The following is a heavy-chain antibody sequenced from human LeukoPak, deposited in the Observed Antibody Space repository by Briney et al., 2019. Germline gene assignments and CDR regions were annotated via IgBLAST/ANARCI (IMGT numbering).Heavy chain of an antibody. D-gene: IGHD3-22*01. CDR1: GGSISSGGYY. J-gene: IGHJ5*02. Sequence: SQTLSLTCTVSGGSISSGGYYWSWIRQHPGKGLEWIGYIYYSGSTYYNPSLKSLVTISVDTSKNQFSLKLSSVTAADTAVYYCARDASSGINWFDPWGQGTLVTVSS. CDR2: IYYSGST. CDR3: ARDASSGINWFDP. V-gene: IGHV4-31*01.